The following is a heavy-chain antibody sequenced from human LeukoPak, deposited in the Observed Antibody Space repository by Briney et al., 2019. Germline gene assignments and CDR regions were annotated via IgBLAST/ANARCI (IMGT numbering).Heavy chain of an antibody. CDR3: ARGYCSSTSCYTLLGWFDP. CDR2: IIPIFGTA. CDR1: GGTFSNYA. Sequence: AASVKVSYKASGGTFSNYAISWVRQAPGRGLEWMGGIIPIFGTANHAQKFRGRVTITADKSTSTAYMELSSLRSEDTAVYYCARGYCSSTSCYTLLGWFDPWGQGTLVTVSS. V-gene: IGHV1-69*06. J-gene: IGHJ5*02. D-gene: IGHD2-2*02.